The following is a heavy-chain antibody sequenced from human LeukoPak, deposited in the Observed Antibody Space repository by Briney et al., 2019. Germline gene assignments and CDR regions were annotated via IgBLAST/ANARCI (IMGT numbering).Heavy chain of an antibody. CDR2: ISYDGSNK. V-gene: IGHV3-30-3*01. CDR1: GFTFSSYA. CDR3: ARDAPQAAGYYFDY. D-gene: IGHD6-13*01. J-gene: IGHJ4*02. Sequence: GGSLRLSCAASGFTFSSYAMHWVRQAPGKGLEWVAVISYDGSNKYYADSVKGRFTISRDNSKNTLYLQMNSLRAEDTAVYYCARDAPQAAGYYFDYWGQGTLVTVSS.